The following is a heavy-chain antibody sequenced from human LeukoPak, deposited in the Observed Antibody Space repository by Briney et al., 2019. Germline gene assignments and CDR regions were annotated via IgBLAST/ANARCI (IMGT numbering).Heavy chain of an antibody. CDR1: GFTFSSYG. CDR2: ISYDGSNK. D-gene: IGHD3-3*01. CDR3: ARANYDFWSGPWSYFDY. J-gene: IGHJ4*02. Sequence: GGSLRLSCAASGFTFSSYGMHWVRQAPGKGLEWVAVISYDGSNKYYADSVKGRFTISRDNSKNTLYLQMNSLRAEDTAVYYCARANYDFWSGPWSYFDYWGQGTLVTVSS. V-gene: IGHV3-30*03.